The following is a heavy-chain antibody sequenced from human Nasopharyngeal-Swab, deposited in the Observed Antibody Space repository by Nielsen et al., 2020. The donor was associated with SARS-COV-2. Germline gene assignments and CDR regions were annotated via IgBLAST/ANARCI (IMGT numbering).Heavy chain of an antibody. J-gene: IGHJ3*02. CDR1: GFSFSSYD. V-gene: IGHV3-13*01. D-gene: IGHD3-10*01. Sequence: GESLKISCAASGFSFSSYDMHWVRQATGKGLEWVSAIGTAGDTYQPGSVKGRFTISRENAKNSLYLQMNSLRAGNTAVYYCAREGRWFGGGGAFDIWGQGIMVTVSS. CDR3: AREGRWFGGGGAFDI. CDR2: IGTAGDT.